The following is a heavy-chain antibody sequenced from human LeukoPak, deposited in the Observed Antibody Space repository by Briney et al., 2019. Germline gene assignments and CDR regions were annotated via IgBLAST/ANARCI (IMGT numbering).Heavy chain of an antibody. CDR2: IYYSGYT. CDR3: ANIKRRGTFDI. J-gene: IGHJ3*02. Sequence: PSETLSLTCAVYGGSFSGYYWSWIRQHPGRGLEWIGYIYYSGYTYYNPSLKSRLTISVDTSKNQFSLKLSSVTAADTAVYFCANIKRRGTFDIWGQGTVVTVSS. CDR1: GGSFSGYY. V-gene: IGHV4-59*06.